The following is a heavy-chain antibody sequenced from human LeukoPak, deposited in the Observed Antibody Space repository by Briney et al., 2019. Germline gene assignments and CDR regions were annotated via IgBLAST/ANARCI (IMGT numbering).Heavy chain of an antibody. CDR2: FYYIGNS. Sequence: SETLSLTCNVSDDSMRSSNFYWGWIRQPPGKGLEWTGSFYYIGNSYYNPSLKSRVTISLETSKKQVSLKLTSVTAADTAVYYCARDVPSITGTPPYWFDPWGQGTLVTVSS. D-gene: IGHD1-20*01. CDR1: DDSMRSSNFY. J-gene: IGHJ5*02. V-gene: IGHV4-39*07. CDR3: ARDVPSITGTPPYWFDP.